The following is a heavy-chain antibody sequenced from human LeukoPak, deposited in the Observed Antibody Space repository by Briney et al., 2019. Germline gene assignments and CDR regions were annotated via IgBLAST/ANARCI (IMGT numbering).Heavy chain of an antibody. D-gene: IGHD7-27*01. Sequence: GGSLRLSCAASGFTFSSYAMHWVRQAPGKGLEWVAVISYDGSNKYYADSVKGRFTTSRDNSKNTLYLQMNSLRAEDTAVYYCARGDWGSFGFDYWGQGTLVTVSS. CDR1: GFTFSSYA. CDR3: ARGDWGSFGFDY. J-gene: IGHJ4*02. V-gene: IGHV3-30-3*01. CDR2: ISYDGSNK.